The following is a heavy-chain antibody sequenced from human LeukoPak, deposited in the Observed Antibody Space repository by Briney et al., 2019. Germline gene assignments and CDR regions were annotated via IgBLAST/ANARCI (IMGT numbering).Heavy chain of an antibody. Sequence: GRSLRLSCAASGFTFSSYGMHWVRQAPGKRLEWVAVISYDGSNKYYADSVKGRFTISRDNSKNTLYLQMNSLRAEDTAVYYCASFDYWGQGTLVTVSS. J-gene: IGHJ4*02. V-gene: IGHV3-30*03. CDR3: ASFDY. CDR1: GFTFSSYG. CDR2: ISYDGSNK.